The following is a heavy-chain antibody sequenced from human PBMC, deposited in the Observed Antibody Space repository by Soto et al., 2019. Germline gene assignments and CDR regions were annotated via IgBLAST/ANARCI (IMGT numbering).Heavy chain of an antibody. D-gene: IGHD2-2*01. CDR1: GFNFGDYA. V-gene: IGHV3-49*04. Sequence: GGSLRLSCTASGFNFGDYAMSWVRQAPGKGLEWVGFTRRKTYGGTTEYAASVKGRFSISRDDYKSIAYLQMNSLKTEDTAVYYCTAGYCSSTSCLGVFDYWGQGNLVTVSS. CDR3: TAGYCSSTSCLGVFDY. J-gene: IGHJ4*02. CDR2: TRRKTYGGTT.